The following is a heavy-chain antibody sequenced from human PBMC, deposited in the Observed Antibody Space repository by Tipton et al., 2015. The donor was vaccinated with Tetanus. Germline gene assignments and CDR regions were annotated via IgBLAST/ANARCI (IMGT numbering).Heavy chain of an antibody. Sequence: SLRLSCAASGFTFSSYSMNWVRQAPGKGLEWVSSISSSSSYIYYADSVKGRFTISRDNAKNSLYLQMNSLRAEDTAVYYCARVPSPVSGVVAAKGFFDYWGQGTLVTVSS. D-gene: IGHD2-15*01. V-gene: IGHV3-21*01. CDR3: ARVPSPVSGVVAAKGFFDY. CDR2: ISSSSSYI. J-gene: IGHJ4*02. CDR1: GFTFSSYS.